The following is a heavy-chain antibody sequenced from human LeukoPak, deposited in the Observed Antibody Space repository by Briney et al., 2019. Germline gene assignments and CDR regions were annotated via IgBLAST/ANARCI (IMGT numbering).Heavy chain of an antibody. CDR1: GGSIRSSYYY. CDR3: ASLSKWLPTKELDY. J-gene: IGHJ4*02. Sequence: LSETLSLTCTVSGGSIRSSYYYWGWIRQPPGKGLEWIGSIYDSGSTYYNPSLKSRVTISVDTSKNQFSLKLNSVTAADTAVYYCASLSKWLPTKELDYWGQGTLVTVSS. D-gene: IGHD6-19*01. CDR2: IYDSGST. V-gene: IGHV4-39*01.